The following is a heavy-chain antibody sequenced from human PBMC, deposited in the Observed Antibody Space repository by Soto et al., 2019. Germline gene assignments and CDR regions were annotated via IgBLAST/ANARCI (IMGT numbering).Heavy chain of an antibody. CDR3: ARGEYYYFMDV. CDR2: IYYSGST. CDR1: GGSISSYY. Sequence: SETLSLTCTVSGGSISSYYWSWIRQPPGKGLEWIGYIYYSGSTNYNPSLKSRVTISVDTSKNQFSLKLSSVTAADTAVYYCARGEYYYFMDVWGKGTTVTVSS. V-gene: IGHV4-59*01. J-gene: IGHJ6*03.